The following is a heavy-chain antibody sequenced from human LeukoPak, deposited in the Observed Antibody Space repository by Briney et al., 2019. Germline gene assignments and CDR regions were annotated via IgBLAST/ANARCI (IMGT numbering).Heavy chain of an antibody. CDR1: GGSISSYY. CDR3: ARSEVTMVRGVNWFDP. CDR2: IYYSGST. J-gene: IGHJ5*02. V-gene: IGHV4-59*01. D-gene: IGHD3-10*01. Sequence: SETLSLTCTVSGGSISSYYWSWIRQPPGKGLEWIGYIYYSGSTNYNPSLKSRVTISVDTSKNQFPLKLSSVTAADTAVYYCARSEVTMVRGVNWFDPWGQGTLVTVSS.